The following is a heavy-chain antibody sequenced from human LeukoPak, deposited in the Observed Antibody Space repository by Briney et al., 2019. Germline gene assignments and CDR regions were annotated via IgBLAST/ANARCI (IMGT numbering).Heavy chain of an antibody. V-gene: IGHV1-18*01. CDR2: ISAYNGNT. CDR3: ARVELGYYGSGSYYYFDY. Sequence: GASVKVSCKASGYTFTSYGISWVRQAPGQGPEWMGWISAYNGNTNYAQKLQGRVTMTTDTSTSTAYMELRSLRSDDTAVYYCARVELGYYGSGSYYYFDYWGQGTLVTVSS. CDR1: GYTFTSYG. D-gene: IGHD3-10*01. J-gene: IGHJ4*02.